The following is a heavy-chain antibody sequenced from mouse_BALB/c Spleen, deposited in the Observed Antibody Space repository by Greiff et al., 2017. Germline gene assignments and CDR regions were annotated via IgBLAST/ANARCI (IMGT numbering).Heavy chain of an antibody. D-gene: IGHD2-3*01. CDR1: GFTFNTYA. CDR2: IRSKSNNYAT. CDR3: VRDGYYEAY. Sequence: DVMLVESGGGLVQPKGSLKLSCAASGFTFNTYAMNWVRQAPGKGLEWVARIRSKSNNYATYYADSVKDRFTISRDDSQSMLYLQMNNLKTEDTAMYYCVRDGYYEAYWGQGTLVTVSA. V-gene: IGHV10-1*02. J-gene: IGHJ3*01.